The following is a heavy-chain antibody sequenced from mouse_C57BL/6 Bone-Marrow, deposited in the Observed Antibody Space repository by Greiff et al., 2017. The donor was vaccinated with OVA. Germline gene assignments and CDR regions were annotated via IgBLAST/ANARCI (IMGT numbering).Heavy chain of an antibody. CDR3: ARSAGNSGFAY. CDR1: GYTFTSYW. J-gene: IGHJ3*01. Sequence: QVQLQQPGAELVKPGASVKLSCKASGYTFTSYWMHWVKQRPGQGLEWIGMIHPNSGSTNYNEKFKSKATLTVDKSSSTAYMQLSSLTSDDSAVYYCARSAGNSGFAYWGQGTLVTVSA. V-gene: IGHV1-64*01. CDR2: IHPNSGST. D-gene: IGHD2-1*01.